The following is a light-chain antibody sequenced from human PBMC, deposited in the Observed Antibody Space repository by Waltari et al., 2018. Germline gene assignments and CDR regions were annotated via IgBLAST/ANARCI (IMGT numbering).Light chain of an antibody. CDR1: QGISYY. CDR2: AAS. V-gene: IGKV1-17*03. CDR3: LQHNNYPRT. Sequence: DIQMTQSLSPMPASVGDRVTITFRVSQGISYYLAWFQQKPGKVTKRLIYAASSLQSGVPSRFSGSGSGTEFTLTISSLQPEDFATYYCLQHNNYPRTFGQGTKVEIK. J-gene: IGKJ1*01.